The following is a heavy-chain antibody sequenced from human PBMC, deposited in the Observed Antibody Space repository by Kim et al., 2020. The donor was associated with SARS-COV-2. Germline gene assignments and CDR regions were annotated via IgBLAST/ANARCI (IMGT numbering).Heavy chain of an antibody. D-gene: IGHD5-12*01. CDR3: ARDKMGGYDYHYYYYGMDV. CDR1: GFTFSSYG. V-gene: IGHV3-33*01. J-gene: IGHJ6*02. CDR2: IWYDGSNK. Sequence: GGSLRLSCAASGFTFSSYGMHWVRQAPGKGLEWVAVIWYDGSNKYYADSVKGRFTISRDNSKNTLYLQMNSLRAEDTAVYYCARDKMGGYDYHYYYYGMDVWGQGTTVTVSS.